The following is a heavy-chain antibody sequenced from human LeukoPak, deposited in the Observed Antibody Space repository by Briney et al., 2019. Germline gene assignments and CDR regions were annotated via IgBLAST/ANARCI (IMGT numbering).Heavy chain of an antibody. CDR2: INHSGST. J-gene: IGHJ4*02. V-gene: IGHV4-34*01. CDR3: ARSYYDFWSGPNRFDY. D-gene: IGHD3-3*01. CDR1: GGSFSGYY. Sequence: PSETLSLTCAVYGGSFSGYYWSWIRQPPGKGLEWIGEINHSGSTNYNPSLKSRVTISVDTSKNQFSLKLSSVTAADTAVYYCARSYYDFWSGPNRFDYWGQGTLVTVSS.